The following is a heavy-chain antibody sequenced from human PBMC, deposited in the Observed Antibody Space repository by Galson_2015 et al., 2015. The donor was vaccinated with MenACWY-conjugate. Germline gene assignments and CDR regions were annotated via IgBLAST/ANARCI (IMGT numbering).Heavy chain of an antibody. CDR1: GFTFSSYA. J-gene: IGHJ4*02. CDR2: IWYDGSKT. CDR3: FAINSGIDF. V-gene: IGHV3-33*01. Sequence: SLRLSCAASGFTFSSYAMHWVRQAPGKGLEWVAVIWYDGSKTYYADSVKGRFTISRDNSKNTAYLRMNSLRAEDTAIYYCFAINSGIDFWGQGTLVTV. D-gene: IGHD1-26*01.